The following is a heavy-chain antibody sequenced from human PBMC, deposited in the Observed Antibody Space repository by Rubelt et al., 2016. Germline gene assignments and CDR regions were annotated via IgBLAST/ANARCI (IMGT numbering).Heavy chain of an antibody. Sequence: SWVLQTPGQGLEWMGGIIPIFGTANYAQKFQGRVTITADKSTTTAYMELSSLRSEDTAVYYCARGGGSYYNYWGQGTLVTVSS. J-gene: IGHJ4*02. D-gene: IGHD1-26*01. CDR3: ARGGGSYYNY. V-gene: IGHV1-69*06. CDR2: IIPIFGTA.